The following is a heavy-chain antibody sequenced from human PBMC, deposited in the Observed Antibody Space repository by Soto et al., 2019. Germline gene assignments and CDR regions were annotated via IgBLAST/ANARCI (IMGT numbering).Heavy chain of an antibody. D-gene: IGHD2-15*01. J-gene: IGHJ4*02. CDR1: GFTFSSYS. CDR3: AEEIVAAAYAETAPVDL. CDR2: IDGSGGAK. Sequence: VQLLESGGGLVQPGGSLRLSCAASGFTFSSYSMGWVRQAPGKGLEWVSGIDGSGGAKSCADSVKGRATISRDNCKYKWYLHMYSLRAEDTARDYCAEEIVAAAYAETAPVDLWGQGTLVTVSP. V-gene: IGHV3-23*01.